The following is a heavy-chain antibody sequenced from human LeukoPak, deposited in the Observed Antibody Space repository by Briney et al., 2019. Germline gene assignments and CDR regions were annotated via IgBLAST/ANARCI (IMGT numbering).Heavy chain of an antibody. Sequence: GGSLRLSCAASGFTFSSYAMHWVRQAPGKGLEWVAVISYDGSNKYYADSVKGRFTISRDNSKNTLYLQMNSLRAEDTAVYYCAKGGFAGIAARHFDYWGQGTLVTVSS. V-gene: IGHV3-30-3*01. CDR3: AKGGFAGIAARHFDY. D-gene: IGHD6-6*01. CDR1: GFTFSSYA. J-gene: IGHJ4*02. CDR2: ISYDGSNK.